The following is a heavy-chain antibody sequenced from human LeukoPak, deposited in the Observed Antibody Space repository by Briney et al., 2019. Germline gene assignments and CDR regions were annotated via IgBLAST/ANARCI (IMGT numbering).Heavy chain of an antibody. CDR1: GYTFTSYG. CDR2: INPNSGGT. V-gene: IGHV1-2*02. CDR3: ARDHGDVEMATITYFDY. J-gene: IGHJ4*02. Sequence: ASVKVSCKASGYTFTSYGISWVRQAPGQGLEWMGWINPNSGGTNYAQKFQGRVTMTRDTSISTAYMELSRLRSDDTAVYYCARDHGDVEMATITYFDYWGQGTLVTVSS. D-gene: IGHD5-24*01.